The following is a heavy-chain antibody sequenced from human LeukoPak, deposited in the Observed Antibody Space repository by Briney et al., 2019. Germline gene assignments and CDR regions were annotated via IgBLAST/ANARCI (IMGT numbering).Heavy chain of an antibody. Sequence: SETLSLTCTVSGGSLSSYYWSWIRQPPGKGLEWIGYIYYSGSTNYNPSLKSRVTISVDTSKDQFSLKLSSVTAADTAVYYCARAPHNEWTGGGALDAFDIWGQGTMVTVSS. CDR1: GGSLSSYY. D-gene: IGHD1-14*01. V-gene: IGHV4-59*08. J-gene: IGHJ3*02. CDR2: IYYSGST. CDR3: ARAPHNEWTGGGALDAFDI.